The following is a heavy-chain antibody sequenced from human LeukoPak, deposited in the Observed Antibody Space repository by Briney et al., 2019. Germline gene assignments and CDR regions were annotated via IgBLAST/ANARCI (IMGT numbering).Heavy chain of an antibody. CDR3: AIPYCSGISCLDVFNM. CDR1: GVSVSDGRYY. D-gene: IGHD2-2*01. CDR2: KYYSGSA. Sequence: KASQTLSLTCNVSGVSVSDGRYYWTWIRQHPGKGLEWIGYKYYSGSAKYNPSLKSRLTISIDTSKNQFSLQLSSVTAADTATYYCAIPYCSGISCLDVFNMWGQGTRVTVSS. J-gene: IGHJ3*02. V-gene: IGHV4-31*03.